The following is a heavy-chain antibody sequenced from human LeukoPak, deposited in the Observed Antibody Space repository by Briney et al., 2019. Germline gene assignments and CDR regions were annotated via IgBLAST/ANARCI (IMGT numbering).Heavy chain of an antibody. J-gene: IGHJ4*02. CDR2: IYHSGST. V-gene: IGHV4-38-2*01. Sequence: SETLSLTCAVSGYSISSGHYWGWIRQPPGKGLEWMGSIYHSGSTYYYPSLKSRITMSVDTSKNQFSLKLTSVTATDTAVYYCARGPTTVTPPDYWGPGILVTVSS. CDR3: ARGPTTVTPPDY. D-gene: IGHD4-17*01. CDR1: GYSISSGHY.